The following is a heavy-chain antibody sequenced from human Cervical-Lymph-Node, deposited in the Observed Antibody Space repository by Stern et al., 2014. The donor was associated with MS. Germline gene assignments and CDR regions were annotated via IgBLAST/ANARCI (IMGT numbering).Heavy chain of an antibody. CDR1: GGSISSSGFY. CDR3: ARQGGRYSPKN. D-gene: IGHD1-1*01. Sequence: QLQLQESGPGLVKPSETLSLTCTVSGGSISSSGFYWGWIRQPPGKGLEWIATISYSGSTYYKSSLKSRVTMSADTSKKQFSLKLSSVTAADTAVYYCARQGGRYSPKNWGQGTLVTVSS. V-gene: IGHV4-39*01. J-gene: IGHJ4*02. CDR2: ISYSGST.